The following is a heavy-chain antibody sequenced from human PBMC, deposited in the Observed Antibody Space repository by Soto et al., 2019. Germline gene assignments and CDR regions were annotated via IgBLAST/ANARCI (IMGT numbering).Heavy chain of an antibody. V-gene: IGHV3-7*01. CDR2: IKQDGSET. CDR1: GFFLSAYW. D-gene: IGHD3-10*01. J-gene: IGHJ5*02. Sequence: CLRLSCARSGFFLSAYWKSWVRQAPGKGLEWVASIKQDGSETYFLDSVKGRFTFSRDNARNSLDLQMSSMRPDDTAVYYCARGPEGFHPLSKKGFDPWGQGTPVT. CDR3: ARGPEGFHPLSKKGFDP.